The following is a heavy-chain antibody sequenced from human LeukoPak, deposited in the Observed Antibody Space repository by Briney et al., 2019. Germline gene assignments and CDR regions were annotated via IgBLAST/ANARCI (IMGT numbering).Heavy chain of an antibody. CDR3: ARERSSSGGHSWFDP. CDR1: GGYIITSGHY. CDR2: IYYTGVT. V-gene: IGHV4-39*07. J-gene: IGHJ5*02. D-gene: IGHD4-23*01. Sequence: SETLSLTCTVSGGYIITSGHYWGWIRQPPGKGLEWIGSIYYTGVTSSNPFFRSRMSISVDTSKNQFSLNLTSVTAADAAVYYCARERSSSGGHSWFDPWGQGTLVTVSS.